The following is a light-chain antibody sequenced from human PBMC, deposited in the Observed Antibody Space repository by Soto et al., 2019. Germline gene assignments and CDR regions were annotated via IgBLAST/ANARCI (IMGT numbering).Light chain of an antibody. J-gene: IGLJ1*01. CDR2: YVS. V-gene: IGLV2-14*03. CDR3: SSYTSINSYV. CDR1: SSDVGGYNY. Sequence: QSVLTQPASVSVSPGQSITISCTGTSSDVGGYNYVSWYQQHPGKAPKLVIYYVSHRPSGVSNRFSGSKSGNTASLTISGLQAEDEADYYCSSYTSINSYVFGTGTKVTVL.